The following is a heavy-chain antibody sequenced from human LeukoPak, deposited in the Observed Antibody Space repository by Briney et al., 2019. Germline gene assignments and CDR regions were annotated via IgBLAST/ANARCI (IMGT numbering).Heavy chain of an antibody. J-gene: IGHJ4*02. CDR3: ARDEYSNYYDY. CDR1: GYSISSGYY. CDR2: IYHSGST. D-gene: IGHD4-11*01. Sequence: SETLSLTCTVSGYSISSGYYWGWIRQPPGKGLEWIGSIYHSGSTYYNPSLKSRVTISVDTSKNQFSLKLSSVTAADTAVYYCARDEYSNYYDYWGQGTLVTVSS. V-gene: IGHV4-38-2*02.